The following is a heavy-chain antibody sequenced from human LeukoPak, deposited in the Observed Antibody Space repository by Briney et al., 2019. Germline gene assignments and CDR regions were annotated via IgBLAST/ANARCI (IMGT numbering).Heavy chain of an antibody. CDR1: GFTFSSYS. CDR2: ISSSSSYI. Sequence: GGSLRLSCAASGFTFSSYSMNWVRQAPGKGLEWVSSISSSSSYIYYADSVKGRFTISRDNAKNSLYLQMNSLRAEDTAVYYCARDLIGVVPAAMNPEYYFDYWGQGTLVTVSS. J-gene: IGHJ4*02. V-gene: IGHV3-21*01. CDR3: ARDLIGVVPAAMNPEYYFDY. D-gene: IGHD2-2*01.